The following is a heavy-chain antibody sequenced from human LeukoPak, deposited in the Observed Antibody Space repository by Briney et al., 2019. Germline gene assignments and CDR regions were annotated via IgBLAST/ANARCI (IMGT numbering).Heavy chain of an antibody. CDR1: GCTFTSYA. CDR2: INTNTGNP. J-gene: IGHJ4*02. D-gene: IGHD3-10*01. Sequence: ASVKVSCKASGCTFTSYAMNWVRQAPGQGLEWMGWINTNTGNPTYAQGFTGRFVFSLDTSVSTAYLQISSLKAEDTAVYYCARGYYYGSGSYYSLLGYWGQGTLVTVSS. V-gene: IGHV7-4-1*02. CDR3: ARGYYYGSGSYYSLLGY.